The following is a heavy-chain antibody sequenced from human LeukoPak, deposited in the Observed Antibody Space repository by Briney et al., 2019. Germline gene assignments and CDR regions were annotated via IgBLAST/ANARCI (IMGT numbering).Heavy chain of an antibody. CDR1: GFTFSSYD. J-gene: IGHJ4*02. CDR3: ARREGLLPGYFDY. D-gene: IGHD2-15*01. Sequence: GGSLTLSCAASGFTFSSYDMHWVRQAPGKGLEYVSAINSNGGSTYYGNSVKGRFTISRDNSKNTLYLQMGSLRAEDMAVYYCARREGLLPGYFDYWGQGTLVTVSS. V-gene: IGHV3-64*01. CDR2: INSNGGST.